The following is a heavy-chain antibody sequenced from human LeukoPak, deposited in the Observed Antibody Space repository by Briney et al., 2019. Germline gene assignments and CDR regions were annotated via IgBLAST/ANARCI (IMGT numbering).Heavy chain of an antibody. CDR3: ARTPISSIAALFDY. Sequence: GASVKVPCKASGGTFSSYTISWVRQAPGQGLEWMGRIIPILGIANYAQKFQGRVTITADKSTSTAYMELSSLRSEDTAVYYCARTPISSIAALFDYWGQGTLVTVSS. CDR2: IIPILGIA. CDR1: GGTFSSYT. V-gene: IGHV1-69*02. J-gene: IGHJ4*02. D-gene: IGHD6-6*01.